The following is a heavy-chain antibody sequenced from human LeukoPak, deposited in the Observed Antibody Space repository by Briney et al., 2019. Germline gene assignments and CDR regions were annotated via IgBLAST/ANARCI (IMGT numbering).Heavy chain of an antibody. CDR3: AREYCSSTSCYPKLPYYYYYYGMDV. J-gene: IGHJ6*02. CDR2: ISYDGSNK. CDR1: GFTFSSYA. V-gene: IGHV3-30*04. D-gene: IGHD2-2*01. Sequence: GGSLRLSCAASGFTFSSYAMHRVRQAPGKGLEWVAVISYDGSNKYYADSVKGRFTISRDNSKNTLYLQMNSLRAEDTAVYYCAREYCSSTSCYPKLPYYYYYYGMDVWGQGTTVTVSS.